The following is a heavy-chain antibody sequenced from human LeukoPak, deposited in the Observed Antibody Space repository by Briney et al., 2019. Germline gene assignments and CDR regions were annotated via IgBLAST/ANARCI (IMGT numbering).Heavy chain of an antibody. CDR1: GYSFTSYW. J-gene: IGHJ4*02. CDR2: LYPGDFDI. Sequence: GESLKISCKGSGYSFTSYWIDWGRQMPGKGLEWMGILYPGDFDIRYSPSFQGQVTISADKSISTAYLQWSSLKASDTAMYYCAKRGYSYGPFDYWGQGTLVTVSS. V-gene: IGHV5-51*01. CDR3: AKRGYSYGPFDY. D-gene: IGHD5-18*01.